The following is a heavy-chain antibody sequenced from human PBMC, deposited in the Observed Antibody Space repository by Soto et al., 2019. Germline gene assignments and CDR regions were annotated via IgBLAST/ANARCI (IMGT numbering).Heavy chain of an antibody. CDR3: GRGGSDSPMAPGY. CDR1: GFTFSSYW. V-gene: IGHV3-74*01. J-gene: IGHJ4*02. CDR2: INPDGSAT. Sequence: GSLRLSCAASGFTFSSYWMHWVRQAPGKGLVWVSRINPDGSATNYADSVKGRFTISRDNAKNTLYLQMNSLRAEDTAVFYCGRGGSDSPMAPGYWGQGTLVTVSS. D-gene: IGHD3-10*01.